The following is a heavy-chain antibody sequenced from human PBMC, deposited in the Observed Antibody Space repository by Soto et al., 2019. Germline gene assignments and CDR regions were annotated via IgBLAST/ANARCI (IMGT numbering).Heavy chain of an antibody. J-gene: IGHJ4*02. CDR3: ATAISSPFSNFDY. D-gene: IGHD2-2*01. Sequence: EVQLVQSGGDLVQPGGSLRLSCVASGFTFSTYWMTWVRQAPGMGLEWVAGIKEDGSEEVYVDSVKGRFSISRDNPKTSLYLQLNSLRAEDTAVYYCATAISSPFSNFDYWGQGSLVTVSS. CDR2: IKEDGSEE. CDR1: GFTFSTYW. V-gene: IGHV3-7*01.